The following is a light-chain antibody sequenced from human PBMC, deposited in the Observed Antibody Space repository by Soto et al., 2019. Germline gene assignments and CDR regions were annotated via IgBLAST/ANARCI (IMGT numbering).Light chain of an antibody. V-gene: IGKV3-11*01. CDR1: QSVRNY. J-gene: IGKJ1*01. Sequence: EIVLTQSPATLSLSPGERATLSCRASQSVRNYLSRYQQKPGQAPRLLIYDASTRATGIPGRFSGSGSGTDFTLTISSLEPEDFAVYYCQQRNTWPWTFGQGTRVEIK. CDR2: DAS. CDR3: QQRNTWPWT.